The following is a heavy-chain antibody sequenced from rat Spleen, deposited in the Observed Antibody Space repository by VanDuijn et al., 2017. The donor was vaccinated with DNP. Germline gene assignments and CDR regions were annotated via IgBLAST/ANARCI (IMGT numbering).Heavy chain of an antibody. V-gene: IGHV5-25*01. Sequence: EVQLVESAGGLVQPGRSLKLSCAASGFTFSDYYMAWVRQAPTKGLEWVASITNGGGTTYYRDSVKGRFTISRDNAKSTLYLQMNSLRSEDTATYYCARLPSTTVADCWGQGVLVTVSS. CDR2: ITNGGGTT. CDR1: GFTFSDYY. CDR3: ARLPSTTVADC. J-gene: IGHJ2*01. D-gene: IGHD1-1*01.